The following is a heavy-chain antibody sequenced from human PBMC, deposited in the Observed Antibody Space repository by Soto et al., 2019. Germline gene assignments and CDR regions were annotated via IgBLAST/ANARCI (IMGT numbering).Heavy chain of an antibody. J-gene: IGHJ4*02. CDR2: IIPIFGTA. V-gene: IGHV1-69*12. CDR1: GGTFSSYA. CDR3: ASTAQGVGGNSDY. D-gene: IGHD2-21*02. Sequence: QVQLVQSGAEVKKPGSSVKVSCKASGGTFSSYAISWVRQAPGQGLEWMGGIIPIFGTANYAQKFQGRVTIAGDESTSTADMELSSLRSEDTAVYYCASTAQGVGGNSDYWGQGTLVTVSS.